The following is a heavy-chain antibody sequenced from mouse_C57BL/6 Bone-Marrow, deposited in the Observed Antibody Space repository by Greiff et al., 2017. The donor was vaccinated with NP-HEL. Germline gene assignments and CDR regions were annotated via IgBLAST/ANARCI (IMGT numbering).Heavy chain of an antibody. J-gene: IGHJ3*01. Sequence: EVQLQQSGPVLVKPGASVKMSCKASGYTFTDYYMNWVKQSHGKSLEWIGVINPYNGGTSYNQKFKGKATLTVDKSSSTAYMELNSLTSEDSAVYYCARNPYYYGSSYWFAYWGQGTLVTVSA. CDR1: GYTFTDYY. D-gene: IGHD1-1*01. CDR3: ARNPYYYGSSYWFAY. V-gene: IGHV1-19*01. CDR2: INPYNGGT.